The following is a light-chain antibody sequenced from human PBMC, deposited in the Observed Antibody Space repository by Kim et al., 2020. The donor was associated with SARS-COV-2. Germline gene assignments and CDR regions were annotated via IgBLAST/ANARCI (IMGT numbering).Light chain of an antibody. CDR3: SSNTSSSTGV. V-gene: IGLV2-14*04. J-gene: IGLJ3*02. Sequence: SLTNSCTGTRSDVGGLSSVYGYQQHPGKAPILMIYDVSKRPSVVSSRFSGSKDGNTASLTISGLQAEDEDDYYCSSNTSSSTGVFGGRTQLTVL. CDR2: DVS. CDR1: RSDVGGLSS.